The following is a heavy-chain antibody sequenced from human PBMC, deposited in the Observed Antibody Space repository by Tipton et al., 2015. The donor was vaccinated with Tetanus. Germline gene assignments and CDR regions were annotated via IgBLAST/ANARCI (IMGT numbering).Heavy chain of an antibody. CDR3: AKDPGVATIQPEYYFDY. J-gene: IGHJ4*02. D-gene: IGHD5-12*01. Sequence: SLRLSCAASGFTFSSYAMSWVRQAPGKGLEWVSAISGSGGSTYYADSVKGRFTISRDNSKNTLYLQMNSLRAEDTAVYYCAKDPGVATIQPEYYFDYWGQGTLVTVSS. CDR1: GFTFSSYA. CDR2: ISGSGGST. V-gene: IGHV3-23*01.